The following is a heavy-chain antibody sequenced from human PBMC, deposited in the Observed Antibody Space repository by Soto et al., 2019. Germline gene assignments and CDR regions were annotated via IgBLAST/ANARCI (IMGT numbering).Heavy chain of an antibody. D-gene: IGHD6-13*01. CDR3: ARDGTYWTYTSTWYGNY. J-gene: IGHJ4*02. Sequence: GGSLRLSCAASGFTFDSYAMHWVRQAPGKXLEWVGLISCDGRKKYYADSVKGRFSISRDDSKKTLYLQMDSLRAEDTAVYYCARDGTYWTYTSTWYGNYWGQGTLVTVSS. CDR2: ISCDGRKK. CDR1: GFTFDSYA. V-gene: IGHV3-30*04.